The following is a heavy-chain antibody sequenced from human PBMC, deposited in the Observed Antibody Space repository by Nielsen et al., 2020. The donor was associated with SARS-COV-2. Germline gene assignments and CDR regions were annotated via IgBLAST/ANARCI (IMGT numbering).Heavy chain of an antibody. V-gene: IGHV1-3*01. J-gene: IGHJ4*02. D-gene: IGHD3-22*01. CDR3: ARDRRTYYYDSSGYYYDY. Sequence: WVRQAPGQRPEWMGWINAGNGNTKYSQKFQGRVTITRDTSASTAYMELSSLRSEDTAVYYCARDRRTYYYDSSGYYYDYWGQGTLVTVSS. CDR2: INAGNGNT.